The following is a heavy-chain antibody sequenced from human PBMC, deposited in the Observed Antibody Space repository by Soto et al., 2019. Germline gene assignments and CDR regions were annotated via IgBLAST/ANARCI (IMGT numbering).Heavy chain of an antibody. D-gene: IGHD5-18*01. Sequence: ASVKVSCKASGYIFTNNDVSWVRQATGQGLEWMGWMNPGSGDTGYAQKFQGRVTMTRNISIATAYMELSSLRADDTAIYYCARMASFGSLNWFDPWGQGTLVTVS. CDR3: ARMASFGSLNWFDP. J-gene: IGHJ5*02. V-gene: IGHV1-8*01. CDR2: MNPGSGDT. CDR1: GYIFTNND.